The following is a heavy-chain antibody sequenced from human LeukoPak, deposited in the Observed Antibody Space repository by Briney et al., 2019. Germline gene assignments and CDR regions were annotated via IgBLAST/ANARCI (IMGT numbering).Heavy chain of an antibody. D-gene: IGHD3-22*01. CDR3: ARMYYYGSSGPNWFDP. CDR2: INPSGGST. CDR1: GYTFTSYY. Sequence: ASVKVSCKASGYTFTSYYMHWVRQAPGQGLEWMGIINPSGGSTSYAQKFQGRVTMTRDMSTSTVYMELSSLRSEDTAVYYCARMYYYGSSGPNWFDPWGQGTLVTVSS. J-gene: IGHJ5*02. V-gene: IGHV1-46*01.